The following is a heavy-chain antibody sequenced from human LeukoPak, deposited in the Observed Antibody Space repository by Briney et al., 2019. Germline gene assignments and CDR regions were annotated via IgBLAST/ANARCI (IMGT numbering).Heavy chain of an antibody. CDR1: GFSFSTLT. CDR2: IMGRGGDT. Sequence: GGSLRLSCAASGFSFSTLTMNWVRQVPGKGLEWLSCIMGRGGDTYDAASVRGRFTISRDDSKNTLYLQMSSLRAEATAIYYCAKDRGFTLRDGGMLDYWGQGTLVTVSS. V-gene: IGHV3-23*01. D-gene: IGHD5-24*01. J-gene: IGHJ4*02. CDR3: AKDRGFTLRDGGMLDY.